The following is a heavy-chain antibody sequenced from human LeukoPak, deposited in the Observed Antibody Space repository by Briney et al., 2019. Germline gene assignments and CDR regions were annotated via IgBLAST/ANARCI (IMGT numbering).Heavy chain of an antibody. Sequence: GRSLRLSCAASGFTFSSYAMHWVRQAPGKGLEWVAVISYDGSNKYYADSVKGRFTISRDNSKNTLYLQMNSLRAEDTAVYYCAKDYTPYGDYDWFDPWGQGTLVTVSS. CDR1: GFTFSSYA. V-gene: IGHV3-30*04. CDR2: ISYDGSNK. D-gene: IGHD4-17*01. J-gene: IGHJ5*02. CDR3: AKDYTPYGDYDWFDP.